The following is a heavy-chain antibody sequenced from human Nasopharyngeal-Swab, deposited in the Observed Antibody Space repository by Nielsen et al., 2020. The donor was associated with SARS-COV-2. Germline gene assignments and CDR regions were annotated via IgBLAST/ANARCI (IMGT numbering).Heavy chain of an antibody. CDR3: AAGPAGMRFDY. V-gene: IGHV1-58*02. CDR2: IVVGSGNT. D-gene: IGHD2-2*01. CDR1: GFTFTSSA. J-gene: IGHJ4*02. Sequence: SVKVSCKASGFTFTSSAMQWARQARGQRLEWIGWIVVGSGNTNYAQKFQERVTITRDMSTSTAYTELSSLRSEDTAVYYCAAGPAGMRFDYWGQGTLVTVSS.